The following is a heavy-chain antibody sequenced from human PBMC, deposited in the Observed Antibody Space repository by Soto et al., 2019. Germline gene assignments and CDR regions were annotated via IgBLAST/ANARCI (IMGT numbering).Heavy chain of an antibody. CDR2: ISYDGSNK. Sequence: GGSLRLSCAASGFTFSSYAMHWVRQAPGKGLEWVAVISYDGSNKYYADSVKGRFTISRDNSKNTLYLQMNSLRAEDTAVYYCARGRPYYYDSSGYSDYFDYWGQGTLVTVSS. D-gene: IGHD3-22*01. J-gene: IGHJ4*02. CDR3: ARGRPYYYDSSGYSDYFDY. CDR1: GFTFSSYA. V-gene: IGHV3-30-3*01.